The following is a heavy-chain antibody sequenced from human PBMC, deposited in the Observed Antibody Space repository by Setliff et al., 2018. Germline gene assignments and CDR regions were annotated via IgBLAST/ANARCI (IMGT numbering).Heavy chain of an antibody. D-gene: IGHD4-17*01. CDR3: ARDPNGDYVGAFDP. J-gene: IGHJ5*02. V-gene: IGHV3-7*03. CDR2: INPHGSEK. CDR1: GLSFINDC. Sequence: PGGSLRLSCTASGLSFINDCGSWVRQAPGKGLEWLASINPHGSEKYYADSVKGRFTISRDNSRNTLYLQMNSLRAEDTASYYCARDPNGDYVGAFDPWGQGFLVTVSS.